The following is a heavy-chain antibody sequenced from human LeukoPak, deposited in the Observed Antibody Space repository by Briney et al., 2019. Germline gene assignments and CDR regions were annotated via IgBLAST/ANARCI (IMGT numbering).Heavy chain of an antibody. D-gene: IGHD1-26*01. CDR1: GYTFTSYD. CDR2: MNPNSGNT. CDR3: ARGPGVGATTGDAFDI. V-gene: IGHV1-8*03. J-gene: IGHJ3*02. Sequence: VASVTVSCKASGYTFTSYDINWVRQAAGQGLEWMGWMNPNSGNTGYAQKFQGRVTITRNTSISTAYMELSSLRSEDTAVYYCARGPGVGATTGDAFDIWGQGTMVTVSS.